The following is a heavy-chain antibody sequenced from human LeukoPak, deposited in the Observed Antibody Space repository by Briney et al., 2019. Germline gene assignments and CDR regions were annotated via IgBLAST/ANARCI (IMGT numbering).Heavy chain of an antibody. V-gene: IGHV1-2*02. J-gene: IGHJ6*03. Sequence: ASVKVSCKASGYTFTGYYMHWVRQAPGQGLEWMGWINPNSGGTNYAQKFQGRVTMTRDTSISTAYMELSRLRSDDTAVYYCARGRDGYNFSHYYYYMDVWGKGTTVTVSS. CDR3: ARGRDGYNFSHYYYYMDV. CDR2: INPNSGGT. D-gene: IGHD5-24*01. CDR1: GYTFTGYY.